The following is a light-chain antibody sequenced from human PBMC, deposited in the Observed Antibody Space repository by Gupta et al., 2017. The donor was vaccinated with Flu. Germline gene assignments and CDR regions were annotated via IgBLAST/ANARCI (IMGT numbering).Light chain of an antibody. CDR3: AAWDDSLDGIL. CDR1: NSNIGSNS. V-gene: IGLV1-44*01. J-gene: IGLJ3*02. Sequence: SVLTQPPSASGTPCQRVAISFSGSNSNIGSNSVNLYQHFPGRAPKLLIHSDDQRPAGVPDRFYGSKYASSASLAISGLQSEDEADYYCAAWDDSLDGILCGGGTKLTVL. CDR2: SDD.